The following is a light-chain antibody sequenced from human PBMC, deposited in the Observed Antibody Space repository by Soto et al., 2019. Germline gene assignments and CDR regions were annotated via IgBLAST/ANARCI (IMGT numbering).Light chain of an antibody. Sequence: DIQMTQSPSSVSASVGDRVTITCRASQDISTWLAWYRQKPGKAPKLLIYDASSLQSGVPSRFSGSGSGTDFTLTISSLQSEDFAIYYCQQANSFPFTFGPGTKVDIK. CDR1: QDISTW. CDR2: DAS. J-gene: IGKJ3*01. CDR3: QQANSFPFT. V-gene: IGKV1D-12*01.